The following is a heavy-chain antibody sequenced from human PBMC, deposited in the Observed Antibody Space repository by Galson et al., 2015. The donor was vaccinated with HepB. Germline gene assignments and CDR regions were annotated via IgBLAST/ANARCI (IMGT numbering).Heavy chain of an antibody. V-gene: IGHV5-51*01. CDR1: GYSFPSYW. J-gene: IGHJ4*02. Sequence: QSGAEVTKPGESLKISCKGSGYSFPSYWIGWVRQMPGKGLEWMGIIYPGDSDTRYSPSFQGQVTISADKSISTAYLQWSSLKASDTAMYYCARRLDMVRGVITNFDYWGQGTLVTVSS. CDR3: ARRLDMVRGVITNFDY. CDR2: IYPGDSDT. D-gene: IGHD3-10*01.